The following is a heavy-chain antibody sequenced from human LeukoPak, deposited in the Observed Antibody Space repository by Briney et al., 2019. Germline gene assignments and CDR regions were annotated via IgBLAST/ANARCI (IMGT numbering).Heavy chain of an antibody. Sequence: GGSLRLSCAASGFTFNSYAMHWVRQAPGKGLEWVAVISYGGSNKYYADSVKGRFTISRDNSKNTLYLQMNSLRAEDTAVYYCAREVAARVTYYYYGMDVWGQGTTVTVSS. CDR1: GFTFNSYA. CDR3: AREVAARVTYYYYGMDV. D-gene: IGHD6-6*01. CDR2: ISYGGSNK. J-gene: IGHJ6*02. V-gene: IGHV3-30-3*01.